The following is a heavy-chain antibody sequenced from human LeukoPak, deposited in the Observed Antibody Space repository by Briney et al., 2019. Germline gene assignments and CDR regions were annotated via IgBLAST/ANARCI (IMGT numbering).Heavy chain of an antibody. Sequence: GGSLRLSCAASGFTFNHAWMTWVRQAPGKGLEWVGRIKSKTDRGTTDYAAPVKGRFTISRDDSRNTLYLQMSSLKTDDTAVYYCTAVGSNIGYYFDYWGQGTLVTVSS. CDR1: GFTFNHAW. CDR3: TAVGSNIGYYFDY. J-gene: IGHJ4*02. CDR2: IKSKTDRGTT. D-gene: IGHD2/OR15-2a*01. V-gene: IGHV3-15*01.